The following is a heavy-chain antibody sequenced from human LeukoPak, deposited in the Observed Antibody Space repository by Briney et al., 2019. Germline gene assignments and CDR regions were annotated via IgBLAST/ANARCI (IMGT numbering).Heavy chain of an antibody. Sequence: KGSETLSLTCAVYGGSFSGYYWSWIRQPPGKGLEWIGEINHSGSTNYNPSLKSRVTISVDTSKNQFSLKLSSVTAADTAVYYCARRLRWGYYFDYWGQGTLVTVSS. CDR1: GGSFSGYY. V-gene: IGHV4-34*01. CDR2: INHSGST. J-gene: IGHJ4*02. D-gene: IGHD4-23*01. CDR3: ARRLRWGYYFDY.